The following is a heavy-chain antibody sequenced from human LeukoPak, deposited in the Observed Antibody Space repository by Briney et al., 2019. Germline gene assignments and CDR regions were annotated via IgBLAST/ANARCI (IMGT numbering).Heavy chain of an antibody. CDR2: FPYSGST. CDR3: AKDSARWRLQDRDAFDI. D-gene: IGHD4-11*01. Sequence: SETLSLTCSVSGGSISSSGYSCVWIRQPPGEGLEWIGSFPYSGSTFYNPSLESRVTISIDTSKNHFSLKLRSVTAADTAVYYCAKDSARWRLQDRDAFDIWGQGTMVTVSS. CDR1: GGSISSSGYS. V-gene: IGHV4-39*07. J-gene: IGHJ3*02.